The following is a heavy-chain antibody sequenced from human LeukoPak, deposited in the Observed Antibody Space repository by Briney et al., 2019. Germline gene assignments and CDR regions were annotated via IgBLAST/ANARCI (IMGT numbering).Heavy chain of an antibody. CDR2: IYYSGST. Sequence: PSETLSLTCTVSGGSISSYYWSWIRQPPGKGLEWIGYIYYSGSTNYNPSLKSRVTISVDTSKNQFSLKLSSVTAADTTVYYCARDRRYDFWSGYDNYYYYGMDVWGQGTTVTVSS. V-gene: IGHV4-59*01. CDR3: ARDRRYDFWSGYDNYYYYGMDV. D-gene: IGHD3-3*01. CDR1: GGSISSYY. J-gene: IGHJ6*02.